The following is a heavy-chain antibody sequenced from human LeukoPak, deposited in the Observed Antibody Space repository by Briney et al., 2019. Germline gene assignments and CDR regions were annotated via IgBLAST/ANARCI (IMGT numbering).Heavy chain of an antibody. CDR2: INYSGST. J-gene: IGHJ5*02. D-gene: IGHD4-17*01. Sequence: SETLSLTCSVSGSSISSYYWNWIRQPPGEGLEWIGYINYSGSTNYNPSLKSRATISVDTSKNQFSLKLSSVTAADTAVYYCASETTGGNWFDPWGQGNLVTVSS. V-gene: IGHV4-59*01. CDR3: ASETTGGNWFDP. CDR1: GSSISSYY.